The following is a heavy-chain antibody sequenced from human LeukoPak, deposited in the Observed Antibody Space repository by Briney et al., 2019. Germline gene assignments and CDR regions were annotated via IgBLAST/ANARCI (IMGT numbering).Heavy chain of an antibody. CDR2: IYYSGST. CDR3: ASMKLGYCSGGSCLNAFDI. J-gene: IGHJ3*02. Sequence: PSETLSLTCTVSGGSISSGGYYWSWIRQHPGKGLERIGYIYYSGSTYYNPSLKSRVTISVDTSKNQFSLKLSSVTAADTAVYYCASMKLGYCSGGSCLNAFDIWGQGTMVTVSS. D-gene: IGHD2-15*01. V-gene: IGHV4-31*03. CDR1: GGSISSGGYY.